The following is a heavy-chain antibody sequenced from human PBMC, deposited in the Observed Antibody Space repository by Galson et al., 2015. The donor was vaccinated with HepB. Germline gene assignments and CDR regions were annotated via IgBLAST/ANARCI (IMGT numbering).Heavy chain of an antibody. V-gene: IGHV4-59*08. D-gene: IGHD1-14*01. CDR2: IYYSDTWTT. Sequence: SLTXTVSXXSISDHYXSWIRXSPGKGLEXXXYIYYSDTWTTNYNPSLRSRVTISFGTSNNQVSLELSSVTAADTAMYYVGRQTHHQNPMDVWGXGTT. J-gene: IGHJ6*01. CDR3: GRQTHHQNPMDV. CDR1: XXSISDHY.